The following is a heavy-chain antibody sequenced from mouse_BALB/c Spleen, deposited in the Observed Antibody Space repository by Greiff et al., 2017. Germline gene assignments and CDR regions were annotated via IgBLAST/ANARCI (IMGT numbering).Heavy chain of an antibody. CDR1: GDSFTSGY. Sequence: EVKLVESGPSLVKPSQTLSLTCSVTGDSFTSGYWNWIRKFPGNNLEYMGYISYSGSTYYNPSLKSRISITRDTSKNQYYLQLNSVTTEDTATYYCARGDGNDYFDYWGQGTTLTVSS. J-gene: IGHJ2*01. V-gene: IGHV3-8*02. D-gene: IGHD2-1*01. CDR3: ARGDGNDYFDY. CDR2: ISYSGST.